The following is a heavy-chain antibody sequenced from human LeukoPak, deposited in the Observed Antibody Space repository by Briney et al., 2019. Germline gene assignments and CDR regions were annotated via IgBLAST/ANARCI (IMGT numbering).Heavy chain of an antibody. Sequence: SETLSLTSAVYGGSFSGYYWSWIRQPPGKGLEWIGEINHSGSTNYNPSLQSRVTISVDTSKNQFSLKLSSVTAADTTVYYCARGQRGYSGYDSRYYYYMDVWGKGTTVTVSS. CDR1: GGSFSGYY. CDR2: INHSGST. CDR3: ARGQRGYSGYDSRYYYYMDV. J-gene: IGHJ6*03. V-gene: IGHV4-34*01. D-gene: IGHD5-12*01.